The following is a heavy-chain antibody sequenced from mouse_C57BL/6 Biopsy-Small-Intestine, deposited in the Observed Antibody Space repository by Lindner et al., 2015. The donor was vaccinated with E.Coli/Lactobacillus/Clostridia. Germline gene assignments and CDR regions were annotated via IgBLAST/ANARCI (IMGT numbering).Heavy chain of an antibody. CDR3: ARDRRFWRGYPIGVGYYYGMDV. V-gene: IGHV1-59*01. CDR2: ISAYNGNT. CDR1: GYTFTNFG. J-gene: IGHJ1*01. D-gene: IGHD1-1*01. Sequence: SVKVSCKTSGYTFTNFGFGWVRQAPGQGLEWMGWISAYNGNTNYAQKFQGRVTMTTDTSTSTAYMELRSLTSDDTAVYYCARDRRFWRGYPIGVGYYYGMDVWGQGTTVTVSS.